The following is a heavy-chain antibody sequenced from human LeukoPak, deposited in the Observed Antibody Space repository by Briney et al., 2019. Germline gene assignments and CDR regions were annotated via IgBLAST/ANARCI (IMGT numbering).Heavy chain of an antibody. CDR3: ARGHLVIVGATGVAFDI. Sequence: GASVKVSCKASGYTFTSYDINWVRQAPGQGLEWMGGIIPIFGTANYAQKFQGRVTITADESTSTAYMELSSLRSEDTAVYYCARGHLVIVGATGVAFDIWGQGTMVTVSS. CDR1: GYTFTSYD. V-gene: IGHV1-69*13. J-gene: IGHJ3*02. D-gene: IGHD1-26*01. CDR2: IIPIFGTA.